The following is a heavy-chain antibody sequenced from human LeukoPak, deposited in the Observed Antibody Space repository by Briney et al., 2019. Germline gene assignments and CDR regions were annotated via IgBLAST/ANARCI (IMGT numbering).Heavy chain of an antibody. Sequence: ASVKVSCKVSGYALTELSMHWVRQAPGKGLEWMGGFDPEDGETIYAQKFQGRVTMTEDTSTDTAYMELSSLRSEDTAVYYCAVSFYDSSGCYYSYWGQGTLVTVSS. CDR1: GYALTELS. D-gene: IGHD3-22*01. CDR3: AVSFYDSSGCYYSY. J-gene: IGHJ4*02. V-gene: IGHV1-24*01. CDR2: FDPEDGET.